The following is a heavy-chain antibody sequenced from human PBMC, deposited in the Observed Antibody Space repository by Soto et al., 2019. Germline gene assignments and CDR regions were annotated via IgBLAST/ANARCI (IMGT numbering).Heavy chain of an antibody. D-gene: IGHD1-1*01. CDR2: IITFFGAA. CDR3: ARGGKERFRGSGMDV. V-gene: IGHV1-69*13. J-gene: IGHJ6*02. Sequence: SVKVSCKASGGRFTTYAFNWMRQAPGQGLEWLGGIITFFGAAMYAQKFQGRVTITADELTTTAYMELSGLRSEDTAVYYCARGGKERFRGSGMDVWGQGA. CDR1: GGRFTTYA.